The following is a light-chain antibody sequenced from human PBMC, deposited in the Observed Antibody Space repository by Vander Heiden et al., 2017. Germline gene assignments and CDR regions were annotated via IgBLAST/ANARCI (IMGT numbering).Light chain of an antibody. Sequence: SYVLTQPPSVSVAPGQTARITCGGNNIRSKSVVDDGGDRPSGIPERFSGSNSENTATLTISRVEAGDEADYYCQVWDSSSDHVVFGGGTKVTVL. CDR3: QVWDSSSDHVV. V-gene: IGLV3-21*02. J-gene: IGLJ2*01. CDR1: NIRSKS. CDR2: DGG.